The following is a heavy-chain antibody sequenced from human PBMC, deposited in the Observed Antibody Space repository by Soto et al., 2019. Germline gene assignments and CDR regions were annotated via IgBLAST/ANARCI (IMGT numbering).Heavy chain of an antibody. V-gene: IGHV3-9*01. D-gene: IGHD6-19*01. CDR3: AKDITVAVAGPFDY. Sequence: ESGGGLVQPGRSLRLSCAASGFTFDDYAMHWVRQAPGKGLEWVSGLTWNSGNIAYADYVKGRFTISRDNAKNSLYLQMNSLRPEDTALYYCAKDITVAVAGPFDYWGQGTLVTVSS. J-gene: IGHJ4*02. CDR1: GFTFDDYA. CDR2: LTWNSGNI.